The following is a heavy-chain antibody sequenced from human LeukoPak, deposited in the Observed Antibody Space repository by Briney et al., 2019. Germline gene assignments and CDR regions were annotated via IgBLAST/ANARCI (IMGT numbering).Heavy chain of an antibody. J-gene: IGHJ4*02. CDR2: ISSTSSTI. V-gene: IGHV3-48*01. Sequence: PGGSLRLSCAASGFTFRSYSMNWVRQAPGKGLEWVSYISSTSSTIYYADSVKGRFTISRDIAKNSLYLQMNSLRVEDTAVYYCARDKGAYSSSSAIDYWGQGTLVTVSS. CDR1: GFTFRSYS. CDR3: ARDKGAYSSSSAIDY. D-gene: IGHD6-6*01.